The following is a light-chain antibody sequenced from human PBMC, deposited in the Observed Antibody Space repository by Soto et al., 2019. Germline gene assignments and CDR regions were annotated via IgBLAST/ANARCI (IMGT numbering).Light chain of an antibody. Sequence: EIVWNRSTTSVSLTAGQTRTLSCRDNPRVSSYLAWYQQRAGESPRFLIYDASNRATGIPARFSGSGSGTDFTLTISSLEPEDFEVYYCQQRSNWLDPLWITVGQGALLE. CDR3: QQRSNWLDPLWIT. J-gene: IGKJ5*01. CDR2: DAS. V-gene: IGKV3-11*01. CDR1: PRVSSY.